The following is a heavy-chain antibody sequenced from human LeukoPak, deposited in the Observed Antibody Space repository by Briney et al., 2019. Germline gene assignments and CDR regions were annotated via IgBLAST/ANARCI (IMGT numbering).Heavy chain of an antibody. J-gene: IGHJ6*02. V-gene: IGHV3-33*08. CDR1: GFTFGDYG. CDR3: ARVMGYCSSTSCYKGVPYYYGMDV. Sequence: GGSLRLSCTASGFTFGDYGMTWFRQAPGKGLEWVAVIWYDGSNKYYADSVKGRFTISRDNSKNTLYLQMNSLRAEDTAVYYCARVMGYCSSTSCYKGVPYYYGMDVWGQGTTVTVSS. CDR2: IWYDGSNK. D-gene: IGHD2-2*01.